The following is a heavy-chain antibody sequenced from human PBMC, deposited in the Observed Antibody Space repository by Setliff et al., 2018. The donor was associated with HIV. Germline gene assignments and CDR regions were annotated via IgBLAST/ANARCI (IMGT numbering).Heavy chain of an antibody. Sequence: PSETLSLTCAVSGYSISSGYYWGWIRQPPGKGLEWIGSIYHSGSTYYNPSLKSRVTISVDTSKNQFSLKLRSVTAADTAVYYCARNAYESNGYFDSWGQGTLVTVSS. J-gene: IGHJ4*02. V-gene: IGHV4-38-2*01. CDR2: IYHSGST. CDR3: ARNAYESNGYFDS. D-gene: IGHD3-22*01. CDR1: GYSISSGYY.